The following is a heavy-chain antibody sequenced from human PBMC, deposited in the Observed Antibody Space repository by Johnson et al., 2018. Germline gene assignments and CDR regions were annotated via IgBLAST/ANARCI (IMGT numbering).Heavy chain of an antibody. D-gene: IGHD4-17*01. CDR3: GTWTTVTTGYFQH. Sequence: VQLLESGGGLVQPGGSLRLSCAASGFTFSSYAMSWVRQAPGKGLAWVSAISGSGGSQSYADSVKDRFTISRDNSKNTLDLQMNSLRAEDTAVYYCGTWTTVTTGYFQHWGQGTLVTVSS. V-gene: IGHV3-23*01. J-gene: IGHJ1*01. CDR2: ISGSGGSQ. CDR1: GFTFSSYA.